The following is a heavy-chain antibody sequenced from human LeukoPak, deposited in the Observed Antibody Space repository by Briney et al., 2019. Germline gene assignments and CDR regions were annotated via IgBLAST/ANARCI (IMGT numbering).Heavy chain of an antibody. CDR1: GFTFSNYG. Sequence: GGSLRLSCAGSGFTFSNYGMSWVRQAPGKGLEWVSTISSGGRTNYADSVKGRFTISRDNSNNTLYLQMNSLRAEDTAVYYCAKDRVTTGSYSLGCWGQGTQVTVSS. CDR3: AKDRVTTGSYSLGC. V-gene: IGHV3-23*01. CDR2: ISSGGRT. J-gene: IGHJ4*02. D-gene: IGHD1-26*01.